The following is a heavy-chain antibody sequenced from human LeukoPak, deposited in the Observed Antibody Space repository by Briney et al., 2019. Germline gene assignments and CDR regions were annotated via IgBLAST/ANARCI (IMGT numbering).Heavy chain of an antibody. J-gene: IGHJ4*02. V-gene: IGHV4-34*01. CDR1: GGSFRGYY. CDR2: INHSGST. D-gene: IGHD5-24*01. Sequence: PSETLSLTCAVYGGSFRGYYWSWIRHPPGKGLEWIGEINHSGSTNYNPSLKSRVTISVDTSKNQFSLKLSSVTAADTAVYYCAVARWLRTFDYWGQGTLVTVSS. CDR3: AVARWLRTFDY.